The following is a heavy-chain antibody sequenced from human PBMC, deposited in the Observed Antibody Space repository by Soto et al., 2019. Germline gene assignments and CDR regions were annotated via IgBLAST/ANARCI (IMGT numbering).Heavy chain of an antibody. J-gene: IGHJ6*02. Sequence: SETLSLTCAVYGGSFSGYYWSWIRQPPGKGLEWIGEINHSGSTNYNPSLKSRVTISVDTSKNQFSLKLSSVAAADTAVYYCASGGRMRSTSPLGYYYYYYGMDVWGQGTTVTVSS. V-gene: IGHV4-34*01. CDR2: INHSGST. CDR1: GGSFSGYY. D-gene: IGHD2-2*01. CDR3: ASGGRMRSTSPLGYYYYYYGMDV.